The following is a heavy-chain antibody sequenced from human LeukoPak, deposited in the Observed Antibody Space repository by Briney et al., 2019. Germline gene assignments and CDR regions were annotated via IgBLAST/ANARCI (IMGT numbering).Heavy chain of an antibody. V-gene: IGHV3-33*01. D-gene: IGHD3-9*01. CDR3: ARDRDWMLYDY. Sequence: GRSLRLSCAGSGFTFSTYVMHWVRQVPGKGLEWVARISHDGNTKFYADSVKGRFTISRDNSKNTLSLEMYSLRAEDTAMYYCARDRDWMLYDYWGQGTLVTVSS. J-gene: IGHJ4*02. CDR1: GFTFSTYV. CDR2: ISHDGNTK.